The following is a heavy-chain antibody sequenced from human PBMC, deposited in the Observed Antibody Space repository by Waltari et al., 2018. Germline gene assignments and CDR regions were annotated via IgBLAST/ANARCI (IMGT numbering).Heavy chain of an antibody. J-gene: IGHJ5*02. Sequence: EVQLVESGGGLVQPGGSLRLSCTVSGFTFSNYNMNWVRQAPGKGLEWVSYISSSGSIKDYTDSVKGRFTISRDNAKNSLYLQMNSLRAEDTAVYYCARRGDVYNYGLNTWGQGTLVTVSS. CDR2: ISSSGSIK. CDR1: GFTFSNYN. D-gene: IGHD5-12*01. V-gene: IGHV3-48*04. CDR3: ARRGDVYNYGLNT.